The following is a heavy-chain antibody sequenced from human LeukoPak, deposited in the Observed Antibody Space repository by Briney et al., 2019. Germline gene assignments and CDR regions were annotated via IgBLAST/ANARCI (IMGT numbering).Heavy chain of an antibody. J-gene: IGHJ4*02. V-gene: IGHV4-61*01. D-gene: IGHD6-19*01. CDR2: IYYSGST. CDR3: AGAYGSGWYAGPYFTY. CDR1: GGSVSSGSYY. Sequence: SETLSLTCTVSGGSVSSGSYYWSWIRQPPGKGLEWIGYIYYSGSTNYNPSLKSRVTISVDTSKNQFSLKLSSVTAADTAVYSCAGAYGSGWYAGPYFTYWGQGPLITVPS.